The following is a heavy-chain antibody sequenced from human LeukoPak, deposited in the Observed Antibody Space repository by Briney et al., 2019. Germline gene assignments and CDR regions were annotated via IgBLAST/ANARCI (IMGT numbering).Heavy chain of an antibody. CDR3: ARGLSYYYDSSGYH. CDR1: GYTFTSYA. V-gene: IGHV1-18*01. J-gene: IGHJ4*02. D-gene: IGHD3-22*01. CDR2: ISAYNGNT. Sequence: GASVNVSCKASGYTFTSYAMNGVRQAPGQGLAGMGWISAYNGNTNYAQKLQGRVTMTTDTSTSTAYMEQRSLRSDDTAVYYCARGLSYYYDSSGYHWGQGTLVTVSS.